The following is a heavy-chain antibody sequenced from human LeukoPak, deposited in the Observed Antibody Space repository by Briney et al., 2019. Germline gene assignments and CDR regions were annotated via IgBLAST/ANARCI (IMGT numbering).Heavy chain of an antibody. D-gene: IGHD6-6*01. CDR2: ISYGGTKE. CDR3: ARNKPITAFFGMDV. Sequence: QPGRSLRLSCAASGFSFSDYALHWVRQAPGKGLEWVAVISYGGTKEYYADSVKGRFTISKDNSKNTLYLQMNSLRHEDTAVYYCARNKPITAFFGMDVWGQGTTVTVSS. CDR1: GFSFSDYA. J-gene: IGHJ6*02. V-gene: IGHV3-30*04.